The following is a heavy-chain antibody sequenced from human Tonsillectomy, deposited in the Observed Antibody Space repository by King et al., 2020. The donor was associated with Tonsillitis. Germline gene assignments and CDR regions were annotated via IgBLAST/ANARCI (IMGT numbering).Heavy chain of an antibody. CDR2: ISWDGGST. Sequence: VQLVESGGVVVQPGGSLRLSCAASGFTFDDYTMHWVRQAPGKGLEWVSLISWDGGSTYYVASVKGRFTISRDNSNNSLYLQMDSLRTEDTALYYCARGALVVITGGAFVIWGQGTMVTVSS. J-gene: IGHJ3*02. CDR1: GFTFDDYT. D-gene: IGHD3-22*01. CDR3: ARGALVVITGGAFVI. V-gene: IGHV3-43*01.